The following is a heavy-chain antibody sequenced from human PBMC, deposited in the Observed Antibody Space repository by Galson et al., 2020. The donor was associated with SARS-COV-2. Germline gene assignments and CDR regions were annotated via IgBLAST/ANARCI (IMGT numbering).Heavy chain of an antibody. CDR3: ARDLASFFDY. Sequence: GGSLRLSCVASGLSFGTYEMNWVRQAPGKGLEWVSYITSSGSTIHYADSVKGRFTISRDNAKNSLYLQMNSLRAEDTAVYYCARDLASFFDYWGQGTLVTVSS. V-gene: IGHV3-48*03. CDR2: ITSSGSTI. J-gene: IGHJ4*02. CDR1: GLSFGTYE. D-gene: IGHD3-16*01.